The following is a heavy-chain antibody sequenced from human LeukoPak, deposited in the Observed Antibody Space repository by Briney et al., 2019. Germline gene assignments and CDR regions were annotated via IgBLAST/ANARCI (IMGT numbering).Heavy chain of an antibody. CDR2: ISPNNGNT. D-gene: IGHD6-13*01. CDR3: TIVRDSNNWWGPFDV. J-gene: IGHJ3*01. V-gene: IGHV1-18*01. Sequence: ASVNVSCKAFGYTFGTSSITWVRQAPGQRLEWMGWISPNNGNTHYAQRVQGRVTLTTDTSTSTAYLALRSLRSDDTAIYYCTIVRDSNNWWGPFDVWGQGTTVTVSS. CDR1: GYTFGTSS.